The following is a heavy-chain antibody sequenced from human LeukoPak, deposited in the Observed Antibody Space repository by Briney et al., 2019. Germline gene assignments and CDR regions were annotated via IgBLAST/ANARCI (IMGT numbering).Heavy chain of an antibody. Sequence: GGSLRLSCAASGFTFSSYGMHWVRQAPGKGLEWVAVISYDGSNKYYADSVKGRFTISRDNSKNTLYLQMNSLRAEDTAVYYCAKDASYYYDSSGYTPRGAFDIWGQGTMVTVSS. CDR1: GFTFSSYG. CDR2: ISYDGSNK. CDR3: AKDASYYYDSSGYTPRGAFDI. D-gene: IGHD3-22*01. V-gene: IGHV3-30*18. J-gene: IGHJ3*02.